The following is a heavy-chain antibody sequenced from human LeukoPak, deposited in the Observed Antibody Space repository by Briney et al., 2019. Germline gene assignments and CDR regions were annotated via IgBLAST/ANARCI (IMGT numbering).Heavy chain of an antibody. CDR2: ILYDGSNK. Sequence: GGSLRLSCAASGFTFSSHPMHWVRQAPGKGLEWVAVILYDGSNKYYADSVKGRFTISRDNSKNTLYLQMDSLRPEDTAVYYCARGVRIAVAGNIDYWGQGTLVTVSS. CDR1: GFTFSSHP. CDR3: ARGVRIAVAGNIDY. D-gene: IGHD6-19*01. V-gene: IGHV3-30*04. J-gene: IGHJ4*02.